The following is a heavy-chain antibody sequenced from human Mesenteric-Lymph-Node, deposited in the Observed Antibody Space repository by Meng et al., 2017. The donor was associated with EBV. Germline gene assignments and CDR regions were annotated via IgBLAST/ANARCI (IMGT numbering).Heavy chain of an antibody. J-gene: IGHJ4*02. D-gene: IGHD1-26*01. CDR1: GFTVRDYA. CDR3: AALVGASGAFDY. CDR2: LSGSGGSP. Sequence: GGGLVRTGGSLGAAFAVSGFTVRDYAMSWVRKAPGKGLEWVSSLSGSGGSPYYADSVKGRFTISRDNSKNTLYLQMKGLRGEDTAIYYCAALVGASGAFDYWGQGTLVTVSS. V-gene: IGHV3-23*01.